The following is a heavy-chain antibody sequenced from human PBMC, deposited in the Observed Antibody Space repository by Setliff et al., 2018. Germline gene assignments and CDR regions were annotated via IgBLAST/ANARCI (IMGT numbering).Heavy chain of an antibody. D-gene: IGHD3-3*01. CDR1: GGSVGSDFSY. V-gene: IGHV4-61*09. Sequence: SETLSLTCTVSGGSVGSDFSYWTWIRQPAGKGLEWIGQIYTSWSTNYNPSLKSRVTISLDASKNQFPLRLTSVTAADTAVYYCARVTGFFYVDAWGKGTTVTVSS. CDR2: IYTSWST. CDR3: ARVTGFFYVDA. J-gene: IGHJ6*03.